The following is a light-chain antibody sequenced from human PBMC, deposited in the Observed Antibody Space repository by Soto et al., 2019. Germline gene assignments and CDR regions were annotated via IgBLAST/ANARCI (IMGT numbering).Light chain of an antibody. V-gene: IGKV1-5*01. CDR2: DAS. CDR3: QQYSGYSWT. CDR1: QSIGVW. Sequence: DIPMTQSPSTLSASVGDRVTITCRASQSIGVWLAWYQQVPGRAPKLLIYDASNLESGVPSRFSGTGSGTEFTLIISSLQAGDSAAYFCQQYSGYSWTFGQGTKVEIK. J-gene: IGKJ1*01.